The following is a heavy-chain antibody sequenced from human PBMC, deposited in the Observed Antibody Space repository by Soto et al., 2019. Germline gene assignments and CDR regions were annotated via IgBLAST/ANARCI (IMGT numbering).Heavy chain of an antibody. Sequence: QVQLQESGPGLVKPSGTLSLTCAVSGGSINSTNWWSWVRQPPGKGLEWIGEIYHSGSTNYNPPLKSRVTISVDKSKNQCSLKLSSVTAADTAVYYCARVWTTVTNWFDPWGQGTLVTVSS. CDR1: GGSINSTNW. V-gene: IGHV4-4*02. CDR3: ARVWTTVTNWFDP. D-gene: IGHD4-17*01. J-gene: IGHJ5*02. CDR2: IYHSGST.